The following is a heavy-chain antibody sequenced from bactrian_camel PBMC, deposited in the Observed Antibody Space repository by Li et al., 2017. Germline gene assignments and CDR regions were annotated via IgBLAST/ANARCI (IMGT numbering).Heavy chain of an antibody. V-gene: IGHV3S1*01. CDR2: MYSADGSQ. CDR1: GWTRNKYC. J-gene: IGHJ6*01. D-gene: IGHD1*01. Sequence: HVQLVESGGGSVQTGGSRQLSCEMSGWTRNKYCMAWFRQASGKEREVVAMMYSADGSQYLADSVEGRFTVSEDTAESMLYLQMDSLKPEDTALYYCAAHPRDGDCPLRPSDFRYWGQGTQVTVS. CDR3: AAHPRDGDCPLRPSDFRY.